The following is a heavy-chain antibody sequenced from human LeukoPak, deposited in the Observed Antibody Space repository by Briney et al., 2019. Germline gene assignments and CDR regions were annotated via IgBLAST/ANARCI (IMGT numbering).Heavy chain of an antibody. V-gene: IGHV3-30-3*01. D-gene: IGHD6-19*01. CDR2: ISYDGSNK. CDR3: ARDSGWLTESDY. CDR1: GFSFSNYW. Sequence: PGGSLRLSCAASGFSFSNYWMHWVRQAPGKGLEWVSVISYDGSNKFYADSVKGRFTISRDNSKNTLFLQMNSLRAEDTAVYYCARDSGWLTESDYWGQGTLVAVSS. J-gene: IGHJ4*02.